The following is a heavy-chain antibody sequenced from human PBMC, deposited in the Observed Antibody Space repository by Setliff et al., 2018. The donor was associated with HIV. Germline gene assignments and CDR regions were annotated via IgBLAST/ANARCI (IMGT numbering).Heavy chain of an antibody. D-gene: IGHD4-17*01. CDR1: GFRVTDTY. CDR2: IYKAGKT. Sequence: PGGSLRLSCEVSGFRVTDTYMAWVRQAPGKGLEWVTLIYKAGKTYYADFVKGRFTISRDNSKNTLFLQMKSLRAEDTAVYYCAKDGDYRNGDYDACDIWGQGTMVTVSS. V-gene: IGHV3-53*01. CDR3: AKDGDYRNGDYDACDI. J-gene: IGHJ3*02.